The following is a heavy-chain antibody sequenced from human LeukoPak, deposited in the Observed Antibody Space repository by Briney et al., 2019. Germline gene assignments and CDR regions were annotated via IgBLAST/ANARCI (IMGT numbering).Heavy chain of an antibody. CDR1: GGSFSGYY. V-gene: IGHV4-34*01. Sequence: SETLSLTCAVYGGSFSGYYWDWIRQPPGKGLEWIGEINHSGSTNYNPSLKSRVTISVDTSKNQFSMKLSSVTAADMAVYYCARGGYSYGYGNRYFDLWGRRTLVTVSS. J-gene: IGHJ2*01. D-gene: IGHD5-18*01. CDR3: ARGGYSYGYGNRYFDL. CDR2: INHSGST.